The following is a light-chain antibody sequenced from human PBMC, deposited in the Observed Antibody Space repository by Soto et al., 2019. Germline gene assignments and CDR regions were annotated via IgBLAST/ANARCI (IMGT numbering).Light chain of an antibody. J-gene: IGKJ2*01. Sequence: EIVLTQSPGTLSLSPGERATLSCRASQSVSSSYLAWYQQKPGQAPGLLIYGASSRATGIPDRFSGSWSGTDFRLTISRLEPEDFGVYYCQQYGSSYPFGQGTKLEI. CDR2: GAS. V-gene: IGKV3-20*01. CDR3: QQYGSSYP. CDR1: QSVSSSY.